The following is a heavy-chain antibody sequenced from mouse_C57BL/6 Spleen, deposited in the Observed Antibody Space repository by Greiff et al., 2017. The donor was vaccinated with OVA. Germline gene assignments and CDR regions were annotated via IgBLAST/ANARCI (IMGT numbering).Heavy chain of an antibody. CDR2: IDPSDSYT. V-gene: IGHV1-69*01. Sequence: QVQLQQPGAELVMPGASVKLSCKASGYTFTSYWMHWVKQRPGQGLEWIGEIDPSDSYTNYNQKFKGKSTLTVDKSSSTAYMQLSSLTSEDSAVYYCARETGTDYVDYWGQGTTLTVSS. D-gene: IGHD4-1*01. J-gene: IGHJ2*01. CDR1: GYTFTSYW. CDR3: ARETGTDYVDY.